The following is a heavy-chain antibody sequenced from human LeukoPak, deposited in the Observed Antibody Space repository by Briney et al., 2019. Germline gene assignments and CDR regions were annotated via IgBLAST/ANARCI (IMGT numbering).Heavy chain of an antibody. CDR3: RAAVGISAEYFQH. V-gene: IGHV4-4*07. J-gene: IGHJ1*01. CDR2: IYTSGST. CDR1: GGSISSYY. Sequence: SETLSLTCTVSGGSISSYYWSWIRQPAGKGLEWIGRIYTSGSTNYNPSLQGRVTMSVDTSKNQFSLKLSSVTAADTAVYYCRAAVGISAEYFQHWGQGTLVTVSS. D-gene: IGHD6-13*01.